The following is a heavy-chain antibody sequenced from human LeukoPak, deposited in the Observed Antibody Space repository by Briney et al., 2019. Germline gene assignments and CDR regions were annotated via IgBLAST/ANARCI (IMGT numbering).Heavy chain of an antibody. V-gene: IGHV4-4*07. D-gene: IGHD3-3*01. CDR3: ARVYSYDFWSGYLDY. Sequence: PSETLSLTCTASGGSISSYYWSWIRQPAGKGLEWIGRIYTSGSTNYNPSLKSRVTMSVDTSKNQFSLKLSSVTAADTAVYYCARVYSYDFWSGYLDYWGQGTLVTVSS. CDR2: IYTSGST. CDR1: GGSISSYY. J-gene: IGHJ4*02.